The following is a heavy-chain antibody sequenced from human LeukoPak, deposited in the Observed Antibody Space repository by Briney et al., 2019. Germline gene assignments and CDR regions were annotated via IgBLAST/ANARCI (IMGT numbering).Heavy chain of an antibody. D-gene: IGHD3-16*02. CDR1: GFTFSSYA. CDR2: ISGSGGST. V-gene: IGHV3-23*01. J-gene: IGHJ3*02. Sequence: PGGSLRLSCAASGFTFSSYAMSWVRQAPGKGLEWVSAISGSGGSTYYADSVKGRFTISRDNSKNTPYLQMNSLRAEDTAVYYCATALRLGELSNLDAFDIWGQGTMVTVSS. CDR3: ATALRLGELSNLDAFDI.